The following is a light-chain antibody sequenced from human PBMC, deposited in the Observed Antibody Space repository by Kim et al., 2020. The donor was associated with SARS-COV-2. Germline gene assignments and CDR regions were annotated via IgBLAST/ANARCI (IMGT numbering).Light chain of an antibody. J-gene: IGLJ3*02. V-gene: IGLV2-14*04. CDR3: SSYISSSWV. Sequence: PDQSITISCPGTSSDVGGYNYVSWYQQHPGKAPKLMIYDVSKRPSGVSNRFSGSKSGNTASLTISGLQAEDEADYYCSSYISSSWVFGGGTQLTVL. CDR2: DVS. CDR1: SSDVGGYNY.